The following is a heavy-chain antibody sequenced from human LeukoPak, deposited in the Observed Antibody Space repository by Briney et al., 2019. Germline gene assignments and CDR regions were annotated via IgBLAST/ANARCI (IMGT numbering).Heavy chain of an antibody. CDR3: ASPLSRYYYMDV. CDR2: INHSGST. CDR1: GGSISSYY. V-gene: IGHV4-34*01. J-gene: IGHJ6*03. Sequence: SETLSLTCTVSGGSISSYYWSWIRQPPGKGLEWIGEINHSGSTNYNPSLKSRVTISVDTSKNQFSLKLSSVTAADTAVYYCASPLSRYYYMDVWGKGTTVTVSS.